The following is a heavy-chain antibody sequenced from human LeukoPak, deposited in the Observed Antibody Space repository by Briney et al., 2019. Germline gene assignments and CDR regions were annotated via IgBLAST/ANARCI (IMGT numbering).Heavy chain of an antibody. CDR2: VHYSGST. CDR3: AIDVVVGAGDTDY. V-gene: IGHV4-39*01. J-gene: IGHJ4*02. Sequence: PSETLSLTCIVSGGSISSITSLTYYWNWIRQSPGTGLEWIGSVHYSGSTYYNPSLKSRVTISADTSKNQFSLKLTSVTAADTAVYYCAIDVVVGAGDTDYWGQGTLVTVSS. CDR1: GGSISSITSLTYY. D-gene: IGHD1-26*01.